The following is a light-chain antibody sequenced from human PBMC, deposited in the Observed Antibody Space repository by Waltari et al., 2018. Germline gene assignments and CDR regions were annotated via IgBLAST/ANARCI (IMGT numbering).Light chain of an antibody. CDR2: GAS. J-gene: IGKJ2*01. CDR1: QSVSSSY. Sequence: EIVLTQSPGTLSLSPGERATLSCRASQSVSSSYLAWYQQKPGQAPRLLIYGASNRATCIPDRFSGSGSGIDFTLTISRLEPEDFAVYYCQQYGSSPPYTFGQGTKLEIK. CDR3: QQYGSSPPYT. V-gene: IGKV3-20*01.